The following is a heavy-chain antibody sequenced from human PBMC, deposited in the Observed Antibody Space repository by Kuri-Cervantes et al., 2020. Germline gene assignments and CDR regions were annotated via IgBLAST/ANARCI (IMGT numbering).Heavy chain of an antibody. Sequence: GGSLRLSCAASGFTFSSYGMHWVRQAPGKGLEWVAVIWYDGSNKYYADSVKGRFTISRDNAKNTLYLQMNSLRAEDTAVYYCARDLGIVVVPAASAWGQGTLVTVSS. CDR3: ARDLGIVVVPAASA. V-gene: IGHV3-33*01. J-gene: IGHJ4*02. CDR1: GFTFSSYG. D-gene: IGHD2-2*01. CDR2: IWYDGSNK.